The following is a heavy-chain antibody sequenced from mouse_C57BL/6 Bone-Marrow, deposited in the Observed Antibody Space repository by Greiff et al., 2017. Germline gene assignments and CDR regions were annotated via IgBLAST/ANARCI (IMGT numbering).Heavy chain of an antibody. Sequence: EVKLQESGGGLVKPGGSLKLSCAASGFTFSSYAMSWVRQTPEKRLEWVATISDGGSYTYYPDNVKGRFTISRDNAKNNLYLQMSHLKSEDTAMYYCARDGYAWFAYWGQGTLVTVSA. V-gene: IGHV5-4*01. CDR1: GFTFSSYA. D-gene: IGHD2-2*01. CDR3: ARDGYAWFAY. CDR2: ISDGGSYT. J-gene: IGHJ3*01.